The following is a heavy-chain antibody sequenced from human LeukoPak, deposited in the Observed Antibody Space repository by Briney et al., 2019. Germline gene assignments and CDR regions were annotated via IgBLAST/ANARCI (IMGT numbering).Heavy chain of an antibody. J-gene: IGHJ4*02. CDR1: GXTLSSYW. D-gene: IGHD3-10*01. CDR3: AELTSMVEQY. V-gene: IGHV3-74*01. Sequence: GGSLRLSCAASGXTLSSYWMHWVRQAPGKGLVWVSRINSDGSCTRYADSVKGRFTISRDNAKNTLYLQMNSLRAEDTAVYYCAELTSMVEQYWGQGTLVTVSS. CDR2: INSDGSCT.